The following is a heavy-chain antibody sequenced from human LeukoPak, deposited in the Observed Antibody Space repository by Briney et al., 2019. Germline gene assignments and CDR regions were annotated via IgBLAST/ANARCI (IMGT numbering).Heavy chain of an antibody. CDR2: ISYDGSNK. Sequence: GGSLRLSCAASGFTFSSYGMHWVRQAPGKGLEWVAVISYDGSNKYYADSVKGRFTISRDNSKNTLYLQMNSLRAEDTAVYYCTKARMVRGIIIRAHYYYMDVWGKGTTVTISS. V-gene: IGHV3-30*18. CDR1: GFTFSSYG. J-gene: IGHJ6*03. D-gene: IGHD3-10*01. CDR3: TKARMVRGIIIRAHYYYMDV.